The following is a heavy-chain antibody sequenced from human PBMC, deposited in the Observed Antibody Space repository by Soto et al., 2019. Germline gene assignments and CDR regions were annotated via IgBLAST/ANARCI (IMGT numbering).Heavy chain of an antibody. J-gene: IGHJ3*02. CDR2: ITTYNS. D-gene: IGHD4-4*01. Sequence: GPGVQKPGASVKVSCKASGYTFSSYGVHWVRQAPGQGLEWMGWITTYNSKYAQSLQGRVSMTTDTSASTVYMELRSLRSDDTAVYFCARGRVIDPFDIWGQGTMVTVSS. CDR3: ARGRVIDPFDI. V-gene: IGHV1-18*01. CDR1: GYTFSSYG.